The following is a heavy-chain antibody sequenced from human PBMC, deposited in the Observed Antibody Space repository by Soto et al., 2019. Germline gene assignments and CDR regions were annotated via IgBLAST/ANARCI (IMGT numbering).Heavy chain of an antibody. CDR2: IYYSGST. D-gene: IGHD5-18*01. Sequence: QVQLQESGPGLVKPSQTLSLTCTVSGGSISSGDYYWSWIRQPPGKGLEWIGYIYYSGSTYYNPSLTSXVXIXIDTSKNPFSLKLSSVTAADTAVYYCARASPVVTDVWGQGTTVTVSS. J-gene: IGHJ6*02. V-gene: IGHV4-30-4*01. CDR1: GGSISSGDYY. CDR3: ARASPVVTDV.